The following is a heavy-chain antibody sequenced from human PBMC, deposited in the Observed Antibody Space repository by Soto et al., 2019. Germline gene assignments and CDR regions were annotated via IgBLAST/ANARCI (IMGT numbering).Heavy chain of an antibody. CDR3: ASESPIFGTHFDY. D-gene: IGHD3-3*01. CDR1: GFTFSSYW. J-gene: IGHJ4*02. CDR2: IKQDGSEK. Sequence: GGSLRLSCAASGFTFSSYWMSWVRQAPGKGLEWVANIKQDGSEKYYVDSVKGRFTISRDNAKNSLYLQMNSLRAEDTAVYYCASESPIFGTHFDYWGQGTLVTVSS. V-gene: IGHV3-7*01.